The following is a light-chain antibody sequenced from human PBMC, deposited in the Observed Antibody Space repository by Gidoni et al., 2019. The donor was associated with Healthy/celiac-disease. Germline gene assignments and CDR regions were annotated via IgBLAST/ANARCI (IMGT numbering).Light chain of an antibody. V-gene: IGKV3-20*01. J-gene: IGKJ4*01. CDR3: QQYGSP. Sequence: EIVLTQSPGTLSLSPGERATLSCRASQSVSSSYLAWYQQKPGQAPRLLIYGASSRATGIPDRFSGSGSGTDFTRTISRLEPEDFAVYYCQQYGSPFGGGTKVEIK. CDR2: GAS. CDR1: QSVSSSY.